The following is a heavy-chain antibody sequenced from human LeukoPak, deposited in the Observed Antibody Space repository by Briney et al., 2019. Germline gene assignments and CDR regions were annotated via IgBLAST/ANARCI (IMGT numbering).Heavy chain of an antibody. J-gene: IGHJ4*02. D-gene: IGHD3-10*01. CDR1: GGSFSGYY. Sequence: SETLSLTCADYGGSFSGYYWSWIRQPPGKGLEWIGEINHSGSTNYNPSLKSRVTISVDTSKNQFSLKLSSVTAADTAVYYCARAMVRGGGDYWGQGTLVTVSS. CDR2: INHSGST. CDR3: ARAMVRGGGDY. V-gene: IGHV4-34*01.